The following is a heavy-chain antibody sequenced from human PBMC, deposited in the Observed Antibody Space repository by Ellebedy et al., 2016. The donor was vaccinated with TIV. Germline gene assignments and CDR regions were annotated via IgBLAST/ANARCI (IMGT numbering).Heavy chain of an antibody. Sequence: AASVKVSCKASGYTFPTYAMHWVRHPPGHRLEGMGWINAGNGNTKYSQKFQGRVTITRDTSASTAYMELSSLRSENTAVYYCARDRGWLQFEFDYWGQGTLVTVSS. CDR2: INAGNGNT. V-gene: IGHV1-3*01. D-gene: IGHD5-24*01. J-gene: IGHJ4*02. CDR1: GYTFPTYA. CDR3: ARDRGWLQFEFDY.